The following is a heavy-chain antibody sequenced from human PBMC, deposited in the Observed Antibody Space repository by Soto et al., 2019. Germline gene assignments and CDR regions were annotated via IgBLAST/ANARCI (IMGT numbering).Heavy chain of an antibody. Sequence: QVQLVESGGGVVQPGRSLRLSCTASGFSFGTYGMHWVRQAPGKGLEWVAVIWYDGSNEYYADSVKGRFTMSRDNSKNTRYLQMNSLRAEDTALYYCARGANSPLWEPPAMFRFDYWGQGSLVTVSS. V-gene: IGHV3-33*01. CDR1: GFSFGTYG. CDR3: ARGANSPLWEPPAMFRFDY. D-gene: IGHD2-2*01. J-gene: IGHJ4*02. CDR2: IWYDGSNE.